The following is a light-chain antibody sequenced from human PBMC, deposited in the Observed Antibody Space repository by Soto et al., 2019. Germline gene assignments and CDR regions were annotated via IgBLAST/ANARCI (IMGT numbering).Light chain of an antibody. V-gene: IGKV3-20*01. J-gene: IGKJ2*01. CDR3: QQYGSSPPFT. CDR1: QSVSSRY. CDR2: GAS. Sequence: EIVLTQSPGTLSLSPGERATLSCRASQSVSSRYLAWYQQKPGQAPRLLMYGASNRATGIPDRFSGSGSGTDFTLTISRLEPEDFAVYFCQQYGSSPPFTFDQVTKVEIK.